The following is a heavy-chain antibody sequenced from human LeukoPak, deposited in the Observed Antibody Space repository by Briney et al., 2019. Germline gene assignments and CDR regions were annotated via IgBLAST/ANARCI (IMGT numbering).Heavy chain of an antibody. Sequence: PGGSLRLSCAASGFTFSRFWMSWVRQAPWKGLEWVANIKQDGSEKYYVDSVKGRFTISRDNAKNSLYLQMNSLRAEDTAVFYCARDGTYTDYDPDFDIWGQGTLVTVSS. J-gene: IGHJ4*02. CDR3: ARDGTYTDYDPDFDI. V-gene: IGHV3-7*04. CDR2: IKQDGSEK. CDR1: GFTFSRFW. D-gene: IGHD5-12*01.